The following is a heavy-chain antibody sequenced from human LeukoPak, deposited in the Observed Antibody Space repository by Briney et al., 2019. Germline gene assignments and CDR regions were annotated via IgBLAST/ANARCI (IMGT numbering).Heavy chain of an antibody. V-gene: IGHV3-74*01. Sequence: GGSLRLSCAASGFTFRSYWMHWVRQAPGKGLVWVSRINGDGSSTTYADSVKGRFTISRDNAKNTLYLQMNSLRAEDTAVYYCARDLELVYYDSSGYDYWGQGTLVTVPS. CDR3: ARDLELVYYDSSGYDY. J-gene: IGHJ4*02. CDR2: INGDGSST. CDR1: GFTFRSYW. D-gene: IGHD3-22*01.